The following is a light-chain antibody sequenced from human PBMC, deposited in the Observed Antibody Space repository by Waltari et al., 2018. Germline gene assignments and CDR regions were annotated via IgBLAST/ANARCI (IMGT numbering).Light chain of an antibody. CDR2: EVN. V-gene: IGLV2-23*02. J-gene: IGLJ2*01. CDR3: CSYAGGSVI. Sequence: QSGLTQPASVSGSPGQSITISCTGSSGDVGRYKLAPWYQRPPGKAPKLIISEVNDRPSGVSNRFSGSKSGNTASLTISGLQAEDEADYYCCSYAGGSVIFGGGTKLTVL. CDR1: SGDVGRYKL.